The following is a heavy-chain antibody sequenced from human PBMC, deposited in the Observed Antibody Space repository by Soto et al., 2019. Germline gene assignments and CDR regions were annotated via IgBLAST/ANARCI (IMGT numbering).Heavy chain of an antibody. CDR1: GDSVSSATYY. CDR3: ARDRGTAKKHNWLDP. CDR2: SYYSGST. J-gene: IGHJ5*02. D-gene: IGHD3-10*01. V-gene: IGHV4-61*01. Sequence: PSGTLSLTCTVSGDSVSSATYYWSWIRQPPGKALEWIGSSYYSGSTNYNPSLRSRVIMSVDTSKNQFSLNLSSVTAADTAVYYCARDRGTAKKHNWLDPWGQGTLVTVSS.